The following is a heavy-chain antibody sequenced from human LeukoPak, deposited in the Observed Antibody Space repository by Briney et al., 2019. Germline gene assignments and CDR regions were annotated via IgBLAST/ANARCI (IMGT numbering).Heavy chain of an antibody. Sequence: PSETLSHTCTVSGGSISSYYWSWIRQPPGKGLEWIGYIYYSGSTNYNPSLKSRVTISVDTSKNQFSLKLSSVTAADTAVYYCARGGNSGYDSVSNYYYYGMDVWGQGTTVTVSS. D-gene: IGHD5-12*01. J-gene: IGHJ6*02. V-gene: IGHV4-59*01. CDR2: IYYSGST. CDR1: GGSISSYY. CDR3: ARGGNSGYDSVSNYYYYGMDV.